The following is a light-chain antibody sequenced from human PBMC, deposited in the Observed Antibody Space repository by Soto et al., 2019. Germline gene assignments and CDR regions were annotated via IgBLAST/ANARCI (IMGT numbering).Light chain of an antibody. Sequence: EVVLTQSPGTLSLSPGERATLSCRASETVSNNYLAWYQQKPGQAPRLLIFCSSDRAAANPDRFSGSGSGTDFTLTISRLEPEDFAVYYCQQYGSSYTFGEGTKLEIK. CDR3: QQYGSSYT. V-gene: IGKV3-20*01. J-gene: IGKJ2*01. CDR2: CSS. CDR1: ETVSNNY.